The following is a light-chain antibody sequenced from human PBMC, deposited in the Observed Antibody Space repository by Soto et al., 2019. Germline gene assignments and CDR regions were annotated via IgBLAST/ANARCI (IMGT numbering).Light chain of an antibody. V-gene: IGKV1-39*01. J-gene: IGKJ1*01. CDR2: AAS. Sequence: DIQMTQSPSSLSASVGDRVTITCRASQSISNSLNWYQQKPGRAPKLLIYAASSLQSGVPSRFSGSGSGTDLILTISSLKPDDFATYYCQQHNTYSPERKFGQGTKLDIK. CDR1: QSISNS. CDR3: QQHNTYSPERK.